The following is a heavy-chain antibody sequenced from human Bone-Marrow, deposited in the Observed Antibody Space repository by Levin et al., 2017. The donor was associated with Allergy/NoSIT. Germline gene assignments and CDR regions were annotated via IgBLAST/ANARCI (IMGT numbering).Heavy chain of an antibody. J-gene: IGHJ5*02. V-gene: IGHV1-46*01. Sequence: AASVKVSCLASGDTFTSHYFHWVRQAPGQGPEWMGTINPSGTSTKYAENFRGRVTMTRDTSTSTLFMELTSLRSEDTAFYYCARAIWSGHTSRFDPWGQGTLVTVSS. CDR3: ARAIWSGHTSRFDP. CDR1: GDTFTSHY. D-gene: IGHD3-3*01. CDR2: INPSGTST.